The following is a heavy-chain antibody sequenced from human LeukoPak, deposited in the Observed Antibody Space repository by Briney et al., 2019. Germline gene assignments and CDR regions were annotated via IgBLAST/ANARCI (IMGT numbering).Heavy chain of an antibody. CDR1: GFTFSSYE. D-gene: IGHD2-8*02. CDR2: ITSSGSTI. Sequence: PGGSLRLPCAASGFTFSSYEMNWVRQAPGKGLEWVSYITSSGSTIYYADSVKGRFTISRDNAKTSLYLQMNSLRAEDTAVYYCARRVGSTGLDYWGQGTLVTVSS. J-gene: IGHJ4*02. V-gene: IGHV3-48*03. CDR3: ARRVGSTGLDY.